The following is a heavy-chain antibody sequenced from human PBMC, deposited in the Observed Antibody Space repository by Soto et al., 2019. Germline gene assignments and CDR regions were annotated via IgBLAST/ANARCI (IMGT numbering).Heavy chain of an antibody. V-gene: IGHV1-46*01. CDR3: ARLISNYDSSGS. Sequence: GASVKVSCKASGYTFTSYYMHWVRQAPGQGLEWMGIINPSGGSTSYAQKFQGRVTITADESTSTAYMELSSLRSEDTAVYYCARLISNYDSSGSWGQGTLVTVSS. CDR2: INPSGGST. D-gene: IGHD3-22*01. CDR1: GYTFTSYY. J-gene: IGHJ5*02.